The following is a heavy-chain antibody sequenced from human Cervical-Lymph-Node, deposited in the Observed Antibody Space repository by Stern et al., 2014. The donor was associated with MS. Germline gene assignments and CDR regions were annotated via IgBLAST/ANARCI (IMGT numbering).Heavy chain of an antibody. CDR2: IIPIFGTA. J-gene: IGHJ6*02. V-gene: IGHV1-69*01. D-gene: IGHD3-9*01. CDR3: ARDGRHTDNYGLDV. CDR1: GGTFNVYA. Sequence: VQLVQSGAEVKKPGSSVKVSCKASGGTFNVYAITWLRQPPGQGLEWMGGIIPIFGTANYAQKFQGRVPITADESTRTSSMQLSSLRYDDTAVYYCARDGRHTDNYGLDVWGQGTTVTVSS.